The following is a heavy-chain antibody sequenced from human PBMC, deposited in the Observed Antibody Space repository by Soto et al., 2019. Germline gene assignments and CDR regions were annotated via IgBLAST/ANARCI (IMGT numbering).Heavy chain of an antibody. CDR1: GCTFSAHA. CDR3: AKDRFNGAFDI. D-gene: IGHD2-8*01. J-gene: IGHJ3*02. V-gene: IGHV3-23*01. Sequence: EVQMLESGGGLVQPGGSLRLSCSVSGCTFSAHAMSWVRQAPGKGLEWVSTVSATDGSTDYADSVKGRFTITRDNSKNTLYLHMSSLRLEDTAIYYCAKDRFNGAFDIWGQGTMVPVSS. CDR2: VSATDGST.